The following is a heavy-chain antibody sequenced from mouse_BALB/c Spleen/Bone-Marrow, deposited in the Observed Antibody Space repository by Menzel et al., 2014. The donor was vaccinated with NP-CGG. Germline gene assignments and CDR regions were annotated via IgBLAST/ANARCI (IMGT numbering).Heavy chain of an antibody. D-gene: IGHD1-1*02. V-gene: IGHV1-7*01. CDR1: GYTFTDYW. Sequence: QVQLQQSGAELAKPGASVKMSCKASGYTFTDYWMHWVKQRPGQGLEWIGYINPSTGYSEYNQKFKDKATLTADKSSSTAYMQLSGLTSDDSAVYYCARTKNGPTGGNYWGQGTTLTVSS. J-gene: IGHJ2*01. CDR2: INPSTGYS. CDR3: ARTKNGPTGGNY.